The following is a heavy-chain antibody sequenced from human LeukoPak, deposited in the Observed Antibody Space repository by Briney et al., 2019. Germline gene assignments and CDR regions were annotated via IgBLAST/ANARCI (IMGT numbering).Heavy chain of an antibody. J-gene: IGHJ4*02. D-gene: IGHD6-19*01. Sequence: GASVKVSFTASGYTFTHHSISWVRQAPGQGLEWMGWISAYNGDTNYAQKFRGRVTMTTDTSTTTGYMELRSLRSDDTAVYYCARDPSNSSGRYAYFDYWGQGTLVTVSS. V-gene: IGHV1-18*01. CDR2: ISAYNGDT. CDR1: GYTFTHHS. CDR3: ARDPSNSSGRYAYFDY.